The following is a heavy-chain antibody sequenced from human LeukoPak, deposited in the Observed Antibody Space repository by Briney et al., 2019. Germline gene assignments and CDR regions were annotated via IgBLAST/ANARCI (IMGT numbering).Heavy chain of an antibody. CDR2: IIPMFGTA. Sequence: SVKVSCKASGGTFSSYAWVRQAPGQGLGWMGGIIPMFGTAKYAQKFQGRVTITADESTSTAYMELSSLRSEDTAVYYCARHRPAKHYYDSSAYSPSDYWGRGTLVTVSS. CDR3: ARHRPAKHYYDSSAYSPSDY. V-gene: IGHV1-69*13. CDR1: GGTFSSYA. J-gene: IGHJ4*02. D-gene: IGHD3-22*01.